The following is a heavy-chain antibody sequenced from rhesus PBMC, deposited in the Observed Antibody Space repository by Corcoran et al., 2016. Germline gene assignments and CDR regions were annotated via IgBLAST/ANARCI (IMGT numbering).Heavy chain of an antibody. CDR1: VGSISSSNW. CDR3: ARDKGIAASYFDY. V-gene: IGHV4-65*01. Sequence: QVQLPESGPGLVKPSETLSLTFAVSVGSISSSNWWSWIRQPPGKGLEWIGYISGSSGSTYYNPSLKSRVTISTDTSKNQFSLKLSSVTAADTAVYYCARDKGIAASYFDYWGQGVLVTVSS. CDR2: ISGSSGST. J-gene: IGHJ4*01. D-gene: IGHD6-25*01.